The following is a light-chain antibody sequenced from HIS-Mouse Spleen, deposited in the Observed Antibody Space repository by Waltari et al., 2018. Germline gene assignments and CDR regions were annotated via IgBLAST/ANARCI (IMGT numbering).Light chain of an antibody. V-gene: IGLV2-23*03. CDR2: EGS. Sequence: QSALTQPASVSWSPGQSITISCTGTSSDVGSYNLVSWYQQHPGKAPKLMIYEGSKRPSGVSNRFSGSKSGNTASLTISGLQAEDEADYYCCSYAGSSTFVFGTGTKVTVL. J-gene: IGLJ1*01. CDR3: CSYAGSSTFV. CDR1: SSDVGSYNL.